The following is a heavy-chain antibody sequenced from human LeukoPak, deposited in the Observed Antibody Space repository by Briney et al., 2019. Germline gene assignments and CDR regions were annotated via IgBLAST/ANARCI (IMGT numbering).Heavy chain of an antibody. CDR2: IYYSGST. J-gene: IGHJ3*02. CDR1: GGSISSYY. D-gene: IGHD3-22*01. Sequence: WETLSLTCTVSGGSISSYYWSWIRQPPGKGLEWIGYIYYSGSTNYNPSLKSRVTISVDTSKNQFSLKLGSVTAADTAVYYCASNYDSSGYYVLGNAFDIWGQGTMVTVSS. V-gene: IGHV4-59*01. CDR3: ASNYDSSGYYVLGNAFDI.